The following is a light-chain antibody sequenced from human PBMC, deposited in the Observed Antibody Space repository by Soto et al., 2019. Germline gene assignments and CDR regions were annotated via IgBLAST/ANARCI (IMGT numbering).Light chain of an antibody. Sequence: EIVMTQSPATLSVSPGERATLSCRASQSVSNNLAWYQQKPGQAPRLLIYGASTRATGIPARFSGSGSGTEFTLTISSLHSEDFAVYYCQQYNNWPFTFGGGTKVEIK. J-gene: IGKJ4*01. CDR3: QQYNNWPFT. CDR2: GAS. V-gene: IGKV3-15*01. CDR1: QSVSNN.